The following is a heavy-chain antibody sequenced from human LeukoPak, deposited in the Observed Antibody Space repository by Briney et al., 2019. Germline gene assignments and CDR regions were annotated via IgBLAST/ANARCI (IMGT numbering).Heavy chain of an antibody. CDR1: GFTLSSYE. D-gene: IGHD2-21*02. J-gene: IGHJ4*02. CDR2: INSDGSRT. V-gene: IGHV3-74*01. Sequence: GGSLRLSCAASGFTLSSYEMHWVRQAPGKGLVWVSRINSDGSRTGYADSVKGRFTISRDNAKSTLYLQMNSLRAEDTAIYYCARDLPREVTLDYWGQGTLVTVSS. CDR3: ARDLPREVTLDY.